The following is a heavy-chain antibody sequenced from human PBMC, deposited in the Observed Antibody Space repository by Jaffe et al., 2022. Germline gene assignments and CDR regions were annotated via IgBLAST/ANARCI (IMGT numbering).Heavy chain of an antibody. CDR3: ARGNHDFWSGYLFENYYYYYMDV. V-gene: IGHV3-13*01. J-gene: IGHJ6*03. CDR1: GFTFSSYD. CDR2: IGTAGDT. Sequence: EVQLVESGGGLVQPGGSLRLSCAASGFTFSSYDMHWVRQATGKGLEWVSAIGTAGDTYYPGSVKGRFTISRENAKNSLYLQMNSLRAGDTAVYYCARGNHDFWSGYLFENYYYYYMDVWGKGTTVTVSS. D-gene: IGHD3-3*01.